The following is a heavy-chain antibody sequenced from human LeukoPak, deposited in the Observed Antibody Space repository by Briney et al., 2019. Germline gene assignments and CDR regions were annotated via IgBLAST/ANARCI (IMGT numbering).Heavy chain of an antibody. J-gene: IGHJ2*01. CDR1: DGSINDYF. CDR3: ARGGRHCSGGSCYLLDY. V-gene: IGHV4-59*01. Sequence: PSETLSLTCTVSDGSINDYFWSWIRQPPGKGLEYLGYVYFSGSAYYNPSLKGRVTISIDTSKNQFSLRLTSVTAADTARYYCARGGRHCSGGSCYLLDYWGRGTLVTVSS. D-gene: IGHD2-15*01. CDR2: VYFSGSA.